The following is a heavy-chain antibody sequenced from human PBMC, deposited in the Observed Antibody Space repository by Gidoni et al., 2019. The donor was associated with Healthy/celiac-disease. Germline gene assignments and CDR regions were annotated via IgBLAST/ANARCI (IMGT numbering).Heavy chain of an antibody. V-gene: IGHV3-30-3*01. Sequence: QVQLVESGGGVVPPGRSLRLSCAAPEFTFIRYAMHWVRQAPGQGLGWVAVISYDGSNKYYADYVKGRFTIARDKTKNTLYLKMNSLRAEDTDVYYCARGQQKDTGGYVENWGQGTLVTVSS. CDR3: ARGQQKDTGGYVEN. J-gene: IGHJ4*02. D-gene: IGHD5-18*01. CDR1: EFTFIRYA. CDR2: ISYDGSNK.